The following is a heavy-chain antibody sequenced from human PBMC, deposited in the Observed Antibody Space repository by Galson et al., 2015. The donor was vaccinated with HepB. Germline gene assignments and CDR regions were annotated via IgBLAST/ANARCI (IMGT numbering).Heavy chain of an antibody. J-gene: IGHJ4*02. CDR1: GFTFSSYA. CDR2: ISYDGSNK. Sequence: LRLSCAASGFTFSSYAMHWVRQAPGKGLEWVAVISYDGSNKYYADSVKGRFTISRDNSKNTLYLQMNSLRAEDTAVYYCARGRSSGWPAFDYWGQGTLVTVSS. V-gene: IGHV3-30*04. D-gene: IGHD6-19*01. CDR3: ARGRSSGWPAFDY.